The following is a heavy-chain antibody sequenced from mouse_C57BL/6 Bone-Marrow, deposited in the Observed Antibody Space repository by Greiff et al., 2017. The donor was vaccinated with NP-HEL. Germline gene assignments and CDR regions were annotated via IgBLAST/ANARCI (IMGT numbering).Heavy chain of an antibody. CDR1: GYAFSSYW. D-gene: IGHD2-13*01. Sequence: VQLVESGAELVKPGASVKISCKASGYAFSSYWMNWVKQRPGKGLEWIGQIYPGDGDTNYNGKFKGKATLTADKSSSTAYMQLSSLTSEDSAVYFCARRDGDYGDPFDYWGQGTTLTVSS. J-gene: IGHJ2*01. V-gene: IGHV1-80*01. CDR2: IYPGDGDT. CDR3: ARRDGDYGDPFDY.